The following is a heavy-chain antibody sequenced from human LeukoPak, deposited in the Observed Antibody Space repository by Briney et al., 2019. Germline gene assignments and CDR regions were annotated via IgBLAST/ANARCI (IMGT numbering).Heavy chain of an antibody. CDR3: AKDYDFWSGYSSTPFDY. D-gene: IGHD3-3*01. V-gene: IGHV3-30*18. CDR1: GFTFSSYG. CDR2: ISYDGSYK. J-gene: IGHJ4*02. Sequence: GRSLRLSCAASGFTFSSYGMHWVRQAPGKGLEWVAVISYDGSYKYYADSVKGRFTISRDNSKNTLYLQMNSLRAEDTAVYYCAKDYDFWSGYSSTPFDYWGQGTLVTVSS.